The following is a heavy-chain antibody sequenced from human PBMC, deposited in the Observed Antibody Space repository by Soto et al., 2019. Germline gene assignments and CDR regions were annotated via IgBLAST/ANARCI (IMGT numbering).Heavy chain of an antibody. V-gene: IGHV4-31*03. Sequence: SETLSLTCTVSGGSISSGGYYWSWIRQHPGKGLEWIGCIYSSWSSYYNPSLKSRVSISVDTSKNQFSLKMSSVTAADTAVYYCARTWGSTTDYWGRGTVVTVSS. CDR2: IYSSWSS. D-gene: IGHD3-16*01. CDR3: ARTWGSTTDY. J-gene: IGHJ4*02. CDR1: GGSISSGGYY.